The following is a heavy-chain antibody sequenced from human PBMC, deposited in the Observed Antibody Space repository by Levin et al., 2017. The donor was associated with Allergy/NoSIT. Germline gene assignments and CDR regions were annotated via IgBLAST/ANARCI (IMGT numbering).Heavy chain of an antibody. CDR3: AKDGSGGWRPYYFEY. J-gene: IGHJ4*02. CDR2: ISGSGGST. CDR1: GFTFSSYA. Sequence: TGGSLRLSCAASGFTFSSYAMTWVRQAPGKGLEWVSTISGSGGSTYYADSVKGRFTISRDNSKNTLSLQMNSLRAEDTAVDYCAKDGSGGWRPYYFEYWGQGTLVTVSS. D-gene: IGHD6-19*01. V-gene: IGHV3-23*01.